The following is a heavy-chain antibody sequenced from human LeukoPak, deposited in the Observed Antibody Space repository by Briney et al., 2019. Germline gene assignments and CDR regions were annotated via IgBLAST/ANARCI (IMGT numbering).Heavy chain of an antibody. CDR1: GGSISSSSYY. V-gene: IGHV4-39*07. CDR2: IYHSGST. CDR3: ARRRITMVRGVITNWFDP. Sequence: SETLSLTCTVSGGSISSSSYYWGWIRQPPGKGLEWIGSIYHSGSTNYNPSLKSRVTISVDKSKNQFSLKLSSVTAADTAVYYCARRRITMVRGVITNWFDPWGQGTLVTVSS. D-gene: IGHD3-10*01. J-gene: IGHJ5*02.